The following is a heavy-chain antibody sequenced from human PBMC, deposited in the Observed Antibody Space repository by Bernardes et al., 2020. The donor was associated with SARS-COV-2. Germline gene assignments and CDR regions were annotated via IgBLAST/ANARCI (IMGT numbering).Heavy chain of an antibody. CDR1: GFTFRSYD. J-gene: IGHJ6*02. Sequence: GGSLRLSCAASGFTFRSYDMHWVRQATGKGLEWVSAIGTAGDTYYPGSVKGRFTISRENAKNSLYLQMNSLRAGDTAVYYCAREEVGPYYYGMDVWGQGTTVTVSS. V-gene: IGHV3-13*01. CDR2: IGTAGDT. CDR3: AREEVGPYYYGMDV. D-gene: IGHD3-10*01.